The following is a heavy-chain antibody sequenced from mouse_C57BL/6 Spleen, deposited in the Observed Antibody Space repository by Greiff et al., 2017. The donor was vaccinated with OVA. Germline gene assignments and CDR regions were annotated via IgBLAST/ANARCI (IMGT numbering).Heavy chain of an antibody. CDR2: ISNGGGST. Sequence: EVQRVESGGGLVQPGGSLKLSCAASGFTFSDYYMYWVRQTPEKRLEWVAYISNGGGSTYYPDTVKGRFTISRDNAKNTLYLQMSRLKSEDTAMYYCARHATGLDYWGQGTTLTVSS. CDR3: ARHATGLDY. CDR1: GFTFSDYY. J-gene: IGHJ2*01. D-gene: IGHD4-1*02. V-gene: IGHV5-12*01.